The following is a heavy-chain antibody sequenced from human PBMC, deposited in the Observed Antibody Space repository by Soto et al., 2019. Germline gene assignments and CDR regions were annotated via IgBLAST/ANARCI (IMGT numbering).Heavy chain of an antibody. Sequence: QVQLQESGPGLVKPSQTLSLTCTVSGGSISSGDYYWSWIRQPPGKGLEWIGSIYYSGSTYYNPPLRSRVTISVDTSKNQFSLKLNSVTGADTAVYYCASRHSSPYFDYWGQGTLVTVSS. D-gene: IGHD6-13*01. CDR1: GGSISSGDYY. CDR2: IYYSGST. CDR3: ASRHSSPYFDY. V-gene: IGHV4-30-4*01. J-gene: IGHJ4*02.